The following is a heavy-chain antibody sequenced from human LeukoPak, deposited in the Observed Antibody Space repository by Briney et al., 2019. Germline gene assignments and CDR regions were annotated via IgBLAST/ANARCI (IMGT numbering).Heavy chain of an antibody. D-gene: IGHD6-19*01. J-gene: IGHJ5*02. CDR2: ISAYNGDT. Sequence: ASVKVSCKASGYTFTSHGISWVRQAPGQGLEWMGWISAYNGDTKYAQNLQGRVTLTTYTLTTTAYLELRSLTSDDTAVYYCVRDPSNTSGWKTWFDPWGQGTLVTVSS. CDR1: GYTFTSHG. V-gene: IGHV1-18*01. CDR3: VRDPSNTSGWKTWFDP.